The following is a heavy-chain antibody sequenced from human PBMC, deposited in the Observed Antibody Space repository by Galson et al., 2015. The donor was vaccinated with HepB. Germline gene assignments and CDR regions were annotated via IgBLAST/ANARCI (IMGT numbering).Heavy chain of an antibody. CDR1: GCTLTSYA. D-gene: IGHD1-26*01. CDR3: ARAPTYSGSYFGAFDI. V-gene: IGHV1-3*01. CDR2: INAGNGNT. J-gene: IGHJ3*02. Sequence: SVKVSCKASGCTLTSYAMHWVRQAPGQRLEWMGWINAGNGNTKYSQKFQGRVTITRDTSASTAYMELSSLRSEDTAVYYCARAPTYSGSYFGAFDIWGQGTMVTVSS.